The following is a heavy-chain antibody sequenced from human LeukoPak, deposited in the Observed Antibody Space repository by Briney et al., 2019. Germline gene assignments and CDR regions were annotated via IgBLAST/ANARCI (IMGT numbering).Heavy chain of an antibody. CDR3: AKPLHYDSSPHGGY. CDR2: ISGSGGST. D-gene: IGHD3-22*01. V-gene: IGHV3-23*01. J-gene: IGHJ4*02. CDR1: GSTFSSYA. Sequence: GGSLRLSCAASGSTFSSYAVRWVRQAPGKGLEWVSGISGSGGSTYYADSVKGRFTISRDNSKNTLYLQMNSLRAEDTAVYYCAKPLHYDSSPHGGYWGQGTLVTVSS.